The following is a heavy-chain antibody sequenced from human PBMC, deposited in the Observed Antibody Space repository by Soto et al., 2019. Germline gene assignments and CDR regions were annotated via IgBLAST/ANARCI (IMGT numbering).Heavy chain of an antibody. CDR2: ISGSGGST. J-gene: IGHJ4*02. CDR1: GFTFSSYA. CDR3: AKVGMIVVVTDSRYFDY. D-gene: IGHD3-22*01. Sequence: PGGSLRLSCGASGFTFSSYAMSWVRQAPGKGLEWVSAISGSGGSTYYADSVKGRFTISRDNSKNTLYLQMNSLRAEDTAVYYCAKVGMIVVVTDSRYFDYWGQGTLVTVSS. V-gene: IGHV3-23*01.